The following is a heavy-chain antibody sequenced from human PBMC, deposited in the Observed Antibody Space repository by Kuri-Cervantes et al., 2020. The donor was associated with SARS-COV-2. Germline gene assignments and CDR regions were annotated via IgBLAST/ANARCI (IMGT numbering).Heavy chain of an antibody. J-gene: IGHJ3*02. CDR3: ARAGVSHVAFDI. CDR2: IDYSGRT. D-gene: IGHD3-10*01. Sequence: CTVFSGSISSYYWSWIRQPPGKGLEWIGYIDYSGRTNYNPSLKSRVTISVDTSKNQFSLKLSSVTAADTAVYYCARAGVSHVAFDIWGQGTMVTVSS. CDR1: SGSISSYY. V-gene: IGHV4-59*01.